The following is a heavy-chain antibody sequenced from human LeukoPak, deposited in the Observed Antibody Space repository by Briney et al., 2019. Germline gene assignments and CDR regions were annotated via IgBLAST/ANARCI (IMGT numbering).Heavy chain of an antibody. Sequence: ASVKVSCKASGYTFTSYYMHWVRQAPGQGLEWMGIINPSGGSTSHAQKFQGRVTMTRDTSTSTVYMELSSLRSEDTAVYYCAREGDYYDSSGYLGYWGQGTLVTVSS. CDR1: GYTFTSYY. CDR3: AREGDYYDSSGYLGY. CDR2: INPSGGST. D-gene: IGHD3-22*01. V-gene: IGHV1-46*01. J-gene: IGHJ4*02.